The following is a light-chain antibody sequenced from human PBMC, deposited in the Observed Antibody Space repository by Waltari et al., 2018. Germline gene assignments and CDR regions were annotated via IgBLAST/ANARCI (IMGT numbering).Light chain of an antibody. V-gene: IGKV1-5*03. CDR2: EAS. CDR3: QQYNGYPYT. Sequence: DIQMTQSPSTLSASVGDRVTITCRASQSITARLAWYQQDPGKAPNLLIYEASSLDSGVPSRFSGSGSGTEFTLTISSLQPDDFATYYCQQYNGYPYTFGQGSKLEI. J-gene: IGKJ2*01. CDR1: QSITAR.